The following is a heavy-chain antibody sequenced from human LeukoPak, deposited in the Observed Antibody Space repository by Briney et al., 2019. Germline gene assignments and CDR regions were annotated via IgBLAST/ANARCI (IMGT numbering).Heavy chain of an antibody. J-gene: IGHJ4*02. V-gene: IGHV3-7*01. CDR3: ARDLDYYATDY. Sequence: PGGSLRLSCAASGFSLSRYWMSWVRQAPGQGLEWVANIGKDGSGNHYADSVKGRFTISRDNAKNSLYLQMNSLRADDTAVYYCARDLDYYATDYWGQGTLVTDSS. CDR1: GFSLSRYW. CDR2: IGKDGSGN. D-gene: IGHD3/OR15-3a*01.